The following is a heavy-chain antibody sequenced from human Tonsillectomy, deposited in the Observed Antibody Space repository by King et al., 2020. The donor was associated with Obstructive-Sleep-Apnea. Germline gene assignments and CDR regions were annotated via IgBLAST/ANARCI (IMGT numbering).Heavy chain of an antibody. CDR3: ARVGAAGRGWFDP. CDR1: GGSISTSNW. D-gene: IGHD6-13*01. J-gene: IGHJ5*02. CDR2: IYHSGST. V-gene: IGHV4-4*02. Sequence: QLQESGPGLVKPSGTLSLTCAVSGGSISTSNWCNWVRQPPGKGLEWIGEIYHSGSTNYNPSLKSRVTISVDKSKNQFSLKVTSVPAADTAVYYCARVGAAGRGWFDPWGQGTLVTVSS.